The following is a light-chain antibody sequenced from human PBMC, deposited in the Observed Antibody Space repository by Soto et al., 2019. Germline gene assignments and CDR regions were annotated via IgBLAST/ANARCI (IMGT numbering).Light chain of an antibody. V-gene: IGKV3-11*01. J-gene: IGKJ4*01. Sequence: EVVLTQSPAALSLSPGERATLSCRARQSAGNNLVWYQQKPGQAPRLLISYASTRAAGIPARFSGSGSGTDFTLTISSLEPEDFAIYYCQQRNYWLYFGGGTKV. CDR1: QSAGNN. CDR2: YAS. CDR3: QQRNYWLY.